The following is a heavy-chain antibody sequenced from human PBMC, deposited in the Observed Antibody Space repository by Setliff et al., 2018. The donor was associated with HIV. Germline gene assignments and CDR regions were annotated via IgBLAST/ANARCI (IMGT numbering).Heavy chain of an antibody. CDR1: GASISSYY. CDR2: IYTSGST. CDR3: ARHPPNLDWLDP. V-gene: IGHV4-4*09. Sequence: SETLSLTCTVSGASISSYYWSWIRQPPGKGLEWIGYIYTSGSTNFNPSLKSRVTISVATSKNQFSLKVNSVTAADTAVYYCARHPPNLDWLDPWGQGTLVTVSS. J-gene: IGHJ5*02.